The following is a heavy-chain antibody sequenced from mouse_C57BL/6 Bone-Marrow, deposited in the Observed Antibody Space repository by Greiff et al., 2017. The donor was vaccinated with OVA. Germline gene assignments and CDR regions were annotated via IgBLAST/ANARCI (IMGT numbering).Heavy chain of an antibody. V-gene: IGHV14-4*01. Sequence: EVQLQQSGAELVRPGASVKLSCTASGFNIKDDYMHWVKQRPEQGLEWIGWIDPENGDPEYASQFQGKATIPADTSSNTAYLQLSSLTSEDTAVYYCTRGYGSSWYFDVWGTGTTVTVSS. CDR1: GFNIKDDY. J-gene: IGHJ1*03. D-gene: IGHD1-1*01. CDR2: IDPENGDP. CDR3: TRGYGSSWYFDV.